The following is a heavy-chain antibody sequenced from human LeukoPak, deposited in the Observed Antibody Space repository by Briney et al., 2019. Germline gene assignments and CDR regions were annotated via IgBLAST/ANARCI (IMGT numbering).Heavy chain of an antibody. J-gene: IGHJ4*02. CDR1: GFTFGSYA. CDR2: ISNDGRNK. D-gene: IGHD2-15*01. V-gene: IGHV3-30*04. CDR3: ARGHRHTVVSATPY. Sequence: GGSLRLSCAASGFTFGSYAMHWVRQAPGKGLEWVAVISNDGRNKDYADSVKDRFTISRDNSKNTLSLLMGSLRPEDTAVYYCARGHRHTVVSATPYWGQGTLVTVS.